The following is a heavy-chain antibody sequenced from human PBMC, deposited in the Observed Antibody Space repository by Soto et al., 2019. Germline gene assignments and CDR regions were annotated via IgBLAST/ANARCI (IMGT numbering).Heavy chain of an antibody. Sequence: QVQLVQSGAEVKKPGASVKVSCKASGYTFTSYDINWVRQATGQGLESMGWMNPNSGNTGYAQQFQSRVIMTRNTSISTAYMEMRSFRSEDKAVYYCARGNEYGGNFDYWGQGTLVTVSS. CDR1: GYTFTSYD. CDR3: ARGNEYGGNFDY. D-gene: IGHD4-17*01. J-gene: IGHJ4*02. V-gene: IGHV1-8*01. CDR2: MNPNSGNT.